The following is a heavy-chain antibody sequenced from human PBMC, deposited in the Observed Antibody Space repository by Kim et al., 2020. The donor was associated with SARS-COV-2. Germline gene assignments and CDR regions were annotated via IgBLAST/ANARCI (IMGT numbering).Heavy chain of an antibody. Sequence: DSVKGRFTISRDNSKNTLYLQMNSLRAEDTAVYYCARASSDSSGWYWRNYWGQGTLVTVSS. D-gene: IGHD6-19*01. V-gene: IGHV3-53*01. CDR3: ARASSDSSGWYWRNY. J-gene: IGHJ4*02.